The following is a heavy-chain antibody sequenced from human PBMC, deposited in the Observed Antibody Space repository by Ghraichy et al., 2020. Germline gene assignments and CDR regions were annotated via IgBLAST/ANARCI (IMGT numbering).Heavy chain of an antibody. CDR3: AKEDAVSAVPDY. J-gene: IGHJ4*02. CDR1: GPIFSSYA. D-gene: IGHD2-15*01. Sequence: GGSLRLSCAASGPIFSSYAMTWVRQAPGKGLEWVSAIAGSGGNTYYADFAEGRFTISRDNSRNTLYLQMNSLRAEDTAVYYCAKEDAVSAVPDYWGQGTLVTVSS. V-gene: IGHV3-23*01. CDR2: IAGSGGNT.